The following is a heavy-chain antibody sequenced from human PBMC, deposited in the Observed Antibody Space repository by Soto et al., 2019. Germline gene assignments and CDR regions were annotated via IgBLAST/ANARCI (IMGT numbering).Heavy chain of an antibody. CDR3: AKETSKLRLGELSPYFDY. D-gene: IGHD3-16*02. Sequence: PGGSLRLSCAASGFTFSSYAMSWVRQAPGKGLEWVSAISGSGGSTYYADSVKGRFTISRDNSKNTLYLQMNSLRAEDTAVYYCAKETSKLRLGELSPYFDYWGQGTLVTVSS. J-gene: IGHJ4*02. CDR1: GFTFSSYA. CDR2: ISGSGGST. V-gene: IGHV3-23*01.